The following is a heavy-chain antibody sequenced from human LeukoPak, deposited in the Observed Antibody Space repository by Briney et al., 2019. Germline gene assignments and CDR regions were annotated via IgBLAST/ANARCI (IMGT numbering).Heavy chain of an antibody. D-gene: IGHD6-19*01. Sequence: PSETLSLTCTVSGYSISSGYYWGWIRQPPGKGLEWIASIYHSGSTYYNPSLKSRVTISVDTSKNQFSLRLSSVTAADTTVYYCARGGSGWSPYYWGQGTLVTVSS. J-gene: IGHJ4*02. CDR2: IYHSGST. CDR3: ARGGSGWSPYY. V-gene: IGHV4-38-2*02. CDR1: GYSISSGYY.